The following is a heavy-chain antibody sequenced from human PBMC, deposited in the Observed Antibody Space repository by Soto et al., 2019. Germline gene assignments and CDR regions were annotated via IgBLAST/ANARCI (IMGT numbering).Heavy chain of an antibody. D-gene: IGHD4-17*01. CDR2: IWYDGSNK. V-gene: IGHV3-33*01. CDR1: GFTFSSYG. CDR3: ARDGVEAYGDYYYGMDV. J-gene: IGHJ6*02. Sequence: GGSLRLSCAASGFTFSSYGMHWVRQAPGKGLEWVAVIWYDGSNKYYADSVKGRFTISRDNSKNTLYLQMNSLRAEDTAVYYCARDGVEAYGDYYYGMDVWGQGTTVTVSS.